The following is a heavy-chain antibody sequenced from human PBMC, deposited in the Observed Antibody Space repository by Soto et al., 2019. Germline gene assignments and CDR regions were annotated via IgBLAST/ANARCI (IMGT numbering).Heavy chain of an antibody. D-gene: IGHD2-15*01. CDR1: GFTFNDYG. CDR2: VNWNGADT. V-gene: IGHV3-20*01. Sequence: EVQLVDSGGGVIRPGGSLRLSCAASGFTFNDYGMSWVRQAPGKGPEWVSRVNWNGADTGYADSVKGRFTNSRDNANKFLYLQMHSLRADDTALYHCARGHCSGGTCYSGAFDIWGQGTMVTVSS. J-gene: IGHJ3*02. CDR3: ARGHCSGGTCYSGAFDI.